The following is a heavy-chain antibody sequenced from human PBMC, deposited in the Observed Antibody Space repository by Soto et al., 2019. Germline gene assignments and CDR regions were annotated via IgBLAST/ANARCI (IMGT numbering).Heavy chain of an antibody. Sequence: ASVKVSCKTSGYTFNDFAIHWVRQTPGQGLEWMGWINAGIGNFKYSQKFQCRVSLTRDTSTSTVYMELRGLIFEETAIYLCGRHSCTTLPWLRAYDP. D-gene: IGHD2-8*01. CDR2: INAGIGNF. CDR1: GYTFNDFA. V-gene: IGHV1-3*01. J-gene: IGHJ5*02. CDR3: GRHSCTTLPWLRAYDP.